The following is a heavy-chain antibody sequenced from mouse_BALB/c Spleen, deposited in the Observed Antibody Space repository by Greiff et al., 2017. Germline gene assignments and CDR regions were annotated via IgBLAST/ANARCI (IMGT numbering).Heavy chain of an antibody. V-gene: IGHV5-17*02. J-gene: IGHJ4*01. CDR3: ARRLEFITTATDAMDY. CDR2: ISSGSSTI. D-gene: IGHD1-2*01. CDR1: GFTFSSFG. Sequence: EVKLVESGGGLVQPGGSRKLSCAASGFTFSSFGMHWVRQAPEKGLEWVAYISSGSSTIYYADTVKGRFTISRDNPKNTLFLQMTRLRSEDTAMYYCARRLEFITTATDAMDYWGQGTSVTVSA.